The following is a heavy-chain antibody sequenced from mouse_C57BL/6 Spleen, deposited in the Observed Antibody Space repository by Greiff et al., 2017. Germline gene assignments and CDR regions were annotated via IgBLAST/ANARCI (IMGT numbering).Heavy chain of an antibody. CDR1: GFTFSDYC. V-gene: IGHV5-16*01. D-gene: IGHD3-2*02. CDR3: AREGVDSSGYVFDY. J-gene: IGHJ2*01. CDR2: INYDGSST. Sequence: EVHLVESEGGLVQPGSSMKLSCTASGFTFSDYCMAWVRQVPEKGLEWVANINYDGSSTYYLDSLKSRFIISRDNAKNILYLQMSSLKSEDTATYYCAREGVDSSGYVFDYWGQGTTLTVSS.